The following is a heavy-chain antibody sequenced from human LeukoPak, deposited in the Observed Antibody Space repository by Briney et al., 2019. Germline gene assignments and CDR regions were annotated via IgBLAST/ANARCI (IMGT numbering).Heavy chain of an antibody. V-gene: IGHV3-74*01. D-gene: IGHD4-17*01. Sequence: GGSLRLSCAASGFTFSSDWMHWVRQAQGKGLVWVSRINSDGSSTSYADSVKGRFTISRDNAKNTLYLGMNSLRAEDTAVYYCSRGDDYGDYVRDWGQGTLVTVSS. CDR3: SRGDDYGDYVRD. J-gene: IGHJ4*02. CDR2: INSDGSST. CDR1: GFTFSSDW.